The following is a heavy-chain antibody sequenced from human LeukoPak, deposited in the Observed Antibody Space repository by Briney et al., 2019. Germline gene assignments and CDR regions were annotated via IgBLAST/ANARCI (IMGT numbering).Heavy chain of an antibody. CDR2: IFTTGGA. D-gene: IGHD7-27*01. J-gene: IGHJ4*02. V-gene: IGHV4-4*07. CDR1: GGSIGIYY. Sequence: SETLSLTCTVSGGSIGIYYWSWIRQPAGKGLEWIGRIFTTGGANYNPSLKSRVAMSLDTSKNLFSLKLNSVTAADTAVYYCVRDGPSWGLLWGQGALVTVSS. CDR3: VRDGPSWGLL.